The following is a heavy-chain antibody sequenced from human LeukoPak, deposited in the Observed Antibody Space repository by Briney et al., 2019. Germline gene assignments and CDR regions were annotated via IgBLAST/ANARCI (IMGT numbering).Heavy chain of an antibody. D-gene: IGHD3-9*01. CDR1: GGSMNSYY. V-gene: IGHV4-59*01. Sequence: PSETLSLTCTVSGGSMNSYYWSWIRQPPGKGLEWIGYIYYSGTTNYNPSLKSRVTLSVDTSKSQFSLKLSPVTAADTAVFYCARETGNYYFDYWGQGTLVTVSS. J-gene: IGHJ4*02. CDR3: ARETGNYYFDY. CDR2: IYYSGTT.